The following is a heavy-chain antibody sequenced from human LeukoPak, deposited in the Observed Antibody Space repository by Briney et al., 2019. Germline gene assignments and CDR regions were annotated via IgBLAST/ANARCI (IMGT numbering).Heavy chain of an antibody. CDR1: GFTFSSYA. CDR2: ISGSGGST. J-gene: IGHJ4*02. CDR3: VGYCSGGSCYPRVFYFDY. Sequence: PGGSLRLSCAASGFTFSSYAMSWVRQAPGKGLEWVSAISGSGGSTYYADSVKGRFTISRDNSKNTLYLQMNSLRAEDTAVYYCVGYCSGGSCYPRVFYFDYWGQGTLVTVSS. V-gene: IGHV3-23*01. D-gene: IGHD2-15*01.